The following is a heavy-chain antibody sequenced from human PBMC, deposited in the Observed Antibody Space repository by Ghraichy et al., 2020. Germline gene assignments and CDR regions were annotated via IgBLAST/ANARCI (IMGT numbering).Heavy chain of an antibody. CDR1: GFTFSSYW. CDR2: IKQDGSEK. CDR3: ARAAPWSWQYYDSSGPFDI. V-gene: IGHV3-7*01. D-gene: IGHD3-22*01. J-gene: IGHJ3*02. Sequence: GESLNISCAASGFTFSSYWMSWVRQAPGKGLEWVANIKQDGSEKYYVDSVKGRFTISRDNAKNSLYLQMNSLRAEDTAVYYCARAAPWSWQYYDSSGPFDIWGQGTMVTVSS.